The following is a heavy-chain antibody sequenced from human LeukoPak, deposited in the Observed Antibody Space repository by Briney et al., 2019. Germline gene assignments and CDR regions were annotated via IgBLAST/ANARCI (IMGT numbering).Heavy chain of an antibody. V-gene: IGHV4-34*01. Sequence: SETLSLTCAVYGGSFSGYYWSWIRQPPGKGLEWIGEINHSGSTNYNPSLKSRVTISVDTSKNQFSLKLSSVTAADTAVYYCARANVLRFLEWLTYYYYYYMDVWGKGTTVTVSS. D-gene: IGHD3-3*01. CDR3: ARANVLRFLEWLTYYYYYYMDV. CDR2: INHSGST. J-gene: IGHJ6*03. CDR1: GGSFSGYY.